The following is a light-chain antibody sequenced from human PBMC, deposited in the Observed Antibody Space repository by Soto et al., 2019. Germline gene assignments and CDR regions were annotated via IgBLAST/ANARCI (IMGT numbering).Light chain of an antibody. J-gene: IGKJ2*01. CDR2: DAS. CDR1: QSISSW. CDR3: QQYHSYSPYS. V-gene: IGKV1-5*01. Sequence: DIQMTQTPSALSASVGDRVTITCRASQSISSWLAWYQQKPGKAPNLLIYDASSLQSGVPSRFIGSGSGTDFTLTINSLQADDFATYYCQQYHSYSPYSFGQGTKLEIK.